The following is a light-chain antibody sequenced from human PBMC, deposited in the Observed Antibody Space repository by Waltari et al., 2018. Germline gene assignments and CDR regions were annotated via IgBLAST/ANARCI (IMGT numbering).Light chain of an antibody. CDR1: QTISSY. CDR3: QQSYSTPPYT. J-gene: IGKJ2*01. CDR2: GAS. V-gene: IGKV1-39*01. Sequence: DIQMTQSPSSLSASVGDRVTISCRASQTISSYLNWYQQKPGKAPDLLIYGASGLQSGVPSRCSGRRSGTDFTLTISSLQPEDYATYYCQQSYSTPPYTFGQGTKLEIK.